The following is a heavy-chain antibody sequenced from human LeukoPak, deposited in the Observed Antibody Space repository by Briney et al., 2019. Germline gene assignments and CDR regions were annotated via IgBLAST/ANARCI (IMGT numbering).Heavy chain of an antibody. CDR1: GYTFSTYY. V-gene: IGHV1-46*01. D-gene: IGHD3-22*01. CDR3: ARGRESSGYQEYYLDH. Sequence: ASVKVSCKASGYTFSTYYLNWVRQAPGQELAWMGIFHPSGGAKSYAQKFQDRITITSDTATSTMSMELSSLSSEDTAVYYCARGRESSGYQEYYLDHWSQGTLVTVSS. CDR2: FHPSGGAK. J-gene: IGHJ4*02.